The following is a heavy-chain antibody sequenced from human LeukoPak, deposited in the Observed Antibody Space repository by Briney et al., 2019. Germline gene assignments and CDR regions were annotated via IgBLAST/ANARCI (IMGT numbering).Heavy chain of an antibody. J-gene: IGHJ5*02. CDR3: ARVTGTQFDP. V-gene: IGHV1-69*13. CDR2: IIPIFGTA. CDR1: GGTFSSYA. D-gene: IGHD1-7*01. Sequence: GASVKVSCKASGGTFSSYAISWVRQAPGQGLEWMGGIIPIFGTANYAQKFQGRVTITADESTSTAYMELSSLRSENTAVYYCARVTGTQFDPWGQGTLVTVSS.